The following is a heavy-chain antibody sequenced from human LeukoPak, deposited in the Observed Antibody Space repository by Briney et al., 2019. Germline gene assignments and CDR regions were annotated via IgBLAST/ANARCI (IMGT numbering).Heavy chain of an antibody. J-gene: IGHJ4*02. D-gene: IGHD3-10*01. CDR1: GFTVNSYY. CDR3: ARDLGGSGSYQVY. CDR2: IYGGDNT. Sequence: GGSLRLSCAASGFTVNSYYMTWVRQAPGKGLEWVSVIYGGDNTYYADSVKGRFTISRDNSKNALYLQMNSLRAEDTAVYYCARDLGGSGSYQVYWGRRTLVSVSS. V-gene: IGHV3-53*01.